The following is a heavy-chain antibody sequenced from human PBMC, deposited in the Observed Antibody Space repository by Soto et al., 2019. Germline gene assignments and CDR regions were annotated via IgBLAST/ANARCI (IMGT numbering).Heavy chain of an antibody. Sequence: QVQLVQSGAAVRQPASSVKVSCKTSGATFSSYAITWVRQAPGQGLEWMGGIVPTVDTSTYAQKFRGRVTITADKFTNTVYMELSSLRSDDTAVYYCVRVVAIPGYPDNWGQGTLVTVSS. CDR3: VRVVAIPGYPDN. J-gene: IGHJ4*02. CDR1: GATFSSYA. V-gene: IGHV1-69*14. CDR2: IVPTVDTS. D-gene: IGHD5-12*01.